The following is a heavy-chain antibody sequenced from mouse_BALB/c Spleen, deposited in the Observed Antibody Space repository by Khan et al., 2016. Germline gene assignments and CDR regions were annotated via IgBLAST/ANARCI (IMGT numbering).Heavy chain of an antibody. D-gene: IGHD1-1*02. V-gene: IGHV2-9*02. CDR3: ARGEDYGSFAY. Sequence: VQLQESGPGLVAPSQSLSITCTVSGFSLTSYGVHWVRQPPGKGLEWLGVIWAGGSTNYNSALMSRLSISKDNSKSQVFLKMNRLQTDDTAMYYCARGEDYGSFAYWGQGTLVTVSA. J-gene: IGHJ3*01. CDR2: IWAGGST. CDR1: GFSLTSYG.